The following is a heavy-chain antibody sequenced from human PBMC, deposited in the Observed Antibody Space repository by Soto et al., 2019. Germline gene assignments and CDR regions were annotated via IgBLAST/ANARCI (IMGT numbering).Heavy chain of an antibody. CDR1: GGSFSGYY. CDR3: ARVLDYFFY. D-gene: IGHD3-16*01. J-gene: IGHJ4*02. Sequence: PSETLSLTCAVYGGSFSGYYWSWIRQPPGKGLEWIGEINHSGSTNYNPSLKSRVTISVDTSKNQFSLKLSSVTAADTAVYYCARVLDYFFYWGQGTLVTSPQ. V-gene: IGHV4-34*01. CDR2: INHSGST.